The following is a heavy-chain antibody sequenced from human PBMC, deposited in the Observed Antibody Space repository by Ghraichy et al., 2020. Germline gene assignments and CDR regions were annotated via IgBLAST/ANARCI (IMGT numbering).Heavy chain of an antibody. CDR2: IYTSGST. Sequence: SETLSLTCTVSGGSISSYYWSWIRQPPGKGLEWIGYIYTSGSTNYNPSLKSRVTISVDTSKNQFSLKLSSVTAADTAVYYCARHPRGMGYGWFDPWGQGTLVTVSS. CDR3: ARHPRGMGYGWFDP. D-gene: IGHD2-8*01. V-gene: IGHV4-4*09. J-gene: IGHJ5*02. CDR1: GGSISSYY.